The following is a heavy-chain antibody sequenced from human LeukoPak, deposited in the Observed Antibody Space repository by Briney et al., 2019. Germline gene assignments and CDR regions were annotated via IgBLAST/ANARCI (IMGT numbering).Heavy chain of an antibody. CDR1: GGSISSSSYY. Sequence: SETLSLTCTVSGGSISSSSYYSAWIRQPPGKGLEWIGSISYSGSTWYNPSLKSRLTISVDTSKNQFSLKLNFVTAADTALYYCARDTGWFGDQYFDYWGQGALVTVSS. D-gene: IGHD3-10*01. CDR3: ARDTGWFGDQYFDY. V-gene: IGHV4-39*07. J-gene: IGHJ4*02. CDR2: ISYSGST.